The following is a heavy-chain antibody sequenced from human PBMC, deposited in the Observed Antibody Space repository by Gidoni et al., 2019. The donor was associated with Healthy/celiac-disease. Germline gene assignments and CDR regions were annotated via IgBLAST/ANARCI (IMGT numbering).Heavy chain of an antibody. CDR1: GGSVSSGSYY. Sequence: QVQLQESGPGLVKPSEPLSLTCPVSGGSVSSGSYYWSWIRQPPGKGLEWIGYIYYSGSTNYNPALKSRVTISVDTAKNQFSLKLSSGTAADTAVYYCASGVDTAMAFDYWGQGTLVTVSS. D-gene: IGHD5-18*01. CDR3: ASGVDTAMAFDY. CDR2: IYYSGST. V-gene: IGHV4-61*01. J-gene: IGHJ4*02.